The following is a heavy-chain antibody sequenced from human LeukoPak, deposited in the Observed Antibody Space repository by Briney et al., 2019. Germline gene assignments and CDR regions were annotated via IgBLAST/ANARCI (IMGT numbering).Heavy chain of an antibody. J-gene: IGHJ5*02. V-gene: IGHV1-18*01. CDR3: ARVGDGDDYGDPYNRFDP. Sequence: ASVKVSCKASGYTFTSYGISWVRQAPGQGLEWMGWISAYNGNTNYAQKLQGRVTMTTDTSTSTAYMELRSLRSDDTAVYYCARVGDGDDYGDPYNRFDPWGQGTLVTVSS. CDR2: ISAYNGNT. CDR1: GYTFTSYG. D-gene: IGHD4-17*01.